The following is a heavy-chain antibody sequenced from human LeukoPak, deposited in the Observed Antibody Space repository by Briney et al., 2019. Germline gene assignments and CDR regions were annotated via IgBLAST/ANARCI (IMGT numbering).Heavy chain of an antibody. V-gene: IGHV4-59*12. Sequence: PSETLSLTCTVSGGSISSYYWSWIRQPPGKGLEWIGEINHSGSTNYNPSLKSRVTISVDTSKNQFSLQLSSVTAADTAVYYCARANWYQDFDYWGQGTLVTVSS. J-gene: IGHJ4*02. CDR2: INHSGST. D-gene: IGHD2-2*01. CDR1: GGSISSYY. CDR3: ARANWYQDFDY.